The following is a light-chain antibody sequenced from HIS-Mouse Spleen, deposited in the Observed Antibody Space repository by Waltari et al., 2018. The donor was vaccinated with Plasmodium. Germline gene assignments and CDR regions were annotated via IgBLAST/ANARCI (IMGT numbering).Light chain of an antibody. CDR2: GKN. V-gene: IGLV3-19*01. CDR3: NSRDSSGNHVV. Sequence: SSELTQDPAVSVALGQTVRITCQGDSLRSYYASWYQQKPGQAPVLVLYGKNNRPAGIPDGVSGSSSGNTASLTITGAQAEDEADYYCNSRDSSGNHVVFGGGTKLTVL. CDR1: SLRSYY. J-gene: IGLJ2*01.